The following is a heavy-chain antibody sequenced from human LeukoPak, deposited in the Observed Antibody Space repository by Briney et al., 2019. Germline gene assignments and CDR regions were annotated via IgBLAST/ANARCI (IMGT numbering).Heavy chain of an antibody. Sequence: SETLSLTCTVSGGSISSYYWSWIRQPPGKGLEWIGYIYYSGSTNYNPSLKSRVTISVDTSKNQFSLKLSSVTAADTAVYYCARHVLYDGKFDYWGQGTLVPVSS. CDR1: GGSISSYY. V-gene: IGHV4-59*08. CDR3: ARHVLYDGKFDY. D-gene: IGHD3-22*01. CDR2: IYYSGST. J-gene: IGHJ4*02.